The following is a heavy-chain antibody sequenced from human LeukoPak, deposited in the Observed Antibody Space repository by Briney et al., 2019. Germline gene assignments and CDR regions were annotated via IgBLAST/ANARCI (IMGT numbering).Heavy chain of an antibody. Sequence: SETLSLTCTVSGGSISSGDYYWRWIRQPPGKSLGWIAYIYYSGSTYYNPSLKSRITMSVDTSKNQFYLKLSSVTAADTAVYYCARDRIAAADYAFDIWGQGTMVTVSS. CDR2: IYYSGST. J-gene: IGHJ3*02. CDR1: GGSISSGDYY. CDR3: ARDRIAAADYAFDI. V-gene: IGHV4-30-4*08. D-gene: IGHD6-13*01.